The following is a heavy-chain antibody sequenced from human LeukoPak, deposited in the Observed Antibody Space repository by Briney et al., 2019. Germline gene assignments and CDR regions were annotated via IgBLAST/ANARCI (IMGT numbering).Heavy chain of an antibody. CDR1: GFTFSSYW. D-gene: IGHD6-6*01. J-gene: IGHJ4*02. CDR3: ARMRGSSTRSFDY. Sequence: GGSLRLSCAASGFTFSSYWMNWVRQAPGKGQEWVANIKHDGSEKYYVDSVKGRFTISRDNAKNSLYLRMNSLRAEDTAVYYCARMRGSSTRSFDYWGQGTLVIVSS. CDR2: IKHDGSEK. V-gene: IGHV3-7*01.